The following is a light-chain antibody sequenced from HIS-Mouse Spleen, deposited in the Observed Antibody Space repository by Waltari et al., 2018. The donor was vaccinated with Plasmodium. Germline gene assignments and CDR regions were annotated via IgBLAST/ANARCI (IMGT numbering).Light chain of an antibody. V-gene: IGLV3-10*01. CDR3: YSTDSSGNHRV. CDR2: EDS. J-gene: IGLJ3*02. CDR1: ALPTKY. Sequence: SYELTQPPSVSVSPGQTARITCPGDALPTKYAYWYQQQSGQAPVLVIYEDSKRPSGIPERFSGSSSGTMATLTISGAQVEDEADYYCYSTDSSGNHRVFGGGTKLTVL.